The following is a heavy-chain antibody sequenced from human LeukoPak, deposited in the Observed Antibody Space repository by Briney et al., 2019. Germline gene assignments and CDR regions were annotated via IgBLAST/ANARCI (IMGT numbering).Heavy chain of an antibody. CDR2: ISAYNGNT. Sequence: ASVKVSCKASGYTFTSYGISWVRQAPGQGLEWMGWISAYNGNTNYAQKPQGRVTMTTDTSTSTAYMELRSLRSDDTAVYYCARGCSSTSCYHFRWFDPWGQGTLVTVSS. V-gene: IGHV1-18*01. D-gene: IGHD2-2*01. CDR3: ARGCSSTSCYHFRWFDP. CDR1: GYTFTSYG. J-gene: IGHJ5*02.